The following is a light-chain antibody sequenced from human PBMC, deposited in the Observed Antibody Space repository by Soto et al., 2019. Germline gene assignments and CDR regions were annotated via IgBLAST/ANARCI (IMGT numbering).Light chain of an antibody. Sequence: EIVMTQSPATLSVSPGERATLSCRASQSVSSNLAWYQQNHGQAPRLLIYGASTRATGIPARFSGSGSGTEFTLTISSLQSEDFAVYYCQQYNNWPPRAWTFGQGTKVDIE. CDR3: QQYNNWPPRAWT. CDR1: QSVSSN. CDR2: GAS. J-gene: IGKJ1*01. V-gene: IGKV3-15*01.